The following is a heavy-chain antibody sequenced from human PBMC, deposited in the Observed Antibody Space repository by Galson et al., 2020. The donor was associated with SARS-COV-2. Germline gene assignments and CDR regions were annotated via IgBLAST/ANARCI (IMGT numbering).Heavy chain of an antibody. J-gene: IGHJ6*03. CDR3: ARVEDNVVVPATIRYYYIDV. D-gene: IGHD2-2*02. CDR1: GFTFSSYW. CDR2: IKHDGSEK. Sequence: GGSLRLSCAVSGFTFSSYWMSWVRQAPGKGLEWVANIKHDGSEKYYVDSVKGRFTISRDKARNSLYLQMNSLRAEDTAVYFCARVEDNVVVPATIRYYYIDVWGKGTTVTVSS. V-gene: IGHV3-7*03.